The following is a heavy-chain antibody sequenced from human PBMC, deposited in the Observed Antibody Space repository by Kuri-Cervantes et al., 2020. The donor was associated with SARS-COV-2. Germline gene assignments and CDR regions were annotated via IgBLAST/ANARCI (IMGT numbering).Heavy chain of an antibody. V-gene: IGHV3-38-3*01. CDR2: ISGGST. D-gene: IGHD6-13*01. CDR1: GFTFSSYS. CDR3: AKIRAAAGTPDYYYMDV. Sequence: GESLKISCAASGFTFSSYSMNWVRQAPGKGLEWVSSISGGSTYYADSRKGRFTISRDNSKNTLYLQMNSLRAEDTAVYYCAKIRAAAGTPDYYYMDVWGKGTTVTVSS. J-gene: IGHJ6*03.